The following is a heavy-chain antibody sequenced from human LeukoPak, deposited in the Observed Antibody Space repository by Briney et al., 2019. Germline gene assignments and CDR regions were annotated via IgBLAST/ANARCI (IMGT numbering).Heavy chain of an antibody. Sequence: GGSLRLSCAASGFTFDDYGMSWVRQAPGKGLEWVPGINWNGGSTGYADSVKGRFTISRDNAKNSLYLQMNSLRAEDTALYYCARAGVYSSSWYSAVHDAFDIWGQGTMVTVSS. J-gene: IGHJ3*02. CDR1: GFTFDDYG. D-gene: IGHD6-13*01. CDR2: INWNGGST. CDR3: ARAGVYSSSWYSAVHDAFDI. V-gene: IGHV3-20*04.